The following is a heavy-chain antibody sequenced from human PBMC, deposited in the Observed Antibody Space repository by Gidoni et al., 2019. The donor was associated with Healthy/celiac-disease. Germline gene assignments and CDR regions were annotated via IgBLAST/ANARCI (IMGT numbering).Heavy chain of an antibody. V-gene: IGHV4-39*01. CDR3: ARHERRIVVVPAAIPPKVYYYYGMDV. Sequence: QLQLQESGPGLVKPSETLSLTCTVAGGSISSSSYYWGWLRQPPGKGLEWIGSIYSRGSTYYNPSLKSRVTISVDTSKNQFSLKLSSVTAADTAVYYCARHERRIVVVPAAIPPKVYYYYGMDVWGQGTTVTVSS. J-gene: IGHJ6*02. CDR2: IYSRGST. D-gene: IGHD2-2*02. CDR1: GGSISSSSYY.